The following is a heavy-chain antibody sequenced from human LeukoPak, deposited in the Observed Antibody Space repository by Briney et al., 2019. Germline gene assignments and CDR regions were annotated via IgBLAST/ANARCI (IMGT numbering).Heavy chain of an antibody. D-gene: IGHD3-10*01. J-gene: IGHJ5*02. CDR2: FSGSGGGT. CDR3: ARIPYGSGSSGWFDP. V-gene: IGHV3-23*01. CDR1: GFTFTSYA. Sequence: GGSLRLSCAASGFTFTSYAMSWVRQAPGKGLEWVSTFSGSGGGTYYADSVKGRFTVSRDNSKNTLYLQMNSLRAEDTAVYYCARIPYGSGSSGWFDPWGQGTLVTVSS.